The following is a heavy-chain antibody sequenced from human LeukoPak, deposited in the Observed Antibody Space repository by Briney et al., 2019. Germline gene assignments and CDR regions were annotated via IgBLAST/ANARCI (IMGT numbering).Heavy chain of an antibody. CDR2: MNPNSGNT. V-gene: IGHV1-8*02. CDR1: GYTFTTFD. Sequence: ASVKVSCKASGYTFTTFDINWVRQATGQGLEWMGSMNPNSGNTGYAQRFQGRVTMTRNTSISTAYMELSSLRSEDTAVYYCARGLLGLMRSDYSNYWDNWFDPWGQGTLVTVSS. D-gene: IGHD4-11*01. CDR3: ARGLLGLMRSDYSNYWDNWFDP. J-gene: IGHJ5*02.